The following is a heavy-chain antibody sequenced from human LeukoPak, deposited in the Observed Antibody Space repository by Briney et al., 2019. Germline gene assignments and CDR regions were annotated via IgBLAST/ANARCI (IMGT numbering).Heavy chain of an antibody. CDR1: GFTFSSYE. J-gene: IGHJ4*02. Sequence: GGSLRLSCAASGFTFSSYEMNWVRQAPGKGLEWVSYISSSGSTIYYADSVKGRFTISRDNAKNSLYLQMNSLRAEDTAVYYCARHLLWFGELSGGFDYWGQGTLVTVSS. D-gene: IGHD3-10*01. V-gene: IGHV3-48*03. CDR2: ISSSGSTI. CDR3: ARHLLWFGELSGGFDY.